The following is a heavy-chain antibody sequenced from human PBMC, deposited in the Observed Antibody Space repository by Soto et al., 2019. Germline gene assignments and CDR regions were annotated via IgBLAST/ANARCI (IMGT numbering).Heavy chain of an antibody. J-gene: IGHJ5*02. V-gene: IGHV1-3*01. D-gene: IGHD3-9*01. Sequence: QVQLVQSGAEVKKPGASVKVSCKASGYTFTSYAMHWVRQAPGQRLEWMGWINAGNGNTKYSQKFQGRVTITRDTSASTAYMELSSLRSEDTAVYYCARTDPPYDILTGHDLYLALNWFDPWGQGTLVTVSS. CDR2: INAGNGNT. CDR3: ARTDPPYDILTGHDLYLALNWFDP. CDR1: GYTFTSYA.